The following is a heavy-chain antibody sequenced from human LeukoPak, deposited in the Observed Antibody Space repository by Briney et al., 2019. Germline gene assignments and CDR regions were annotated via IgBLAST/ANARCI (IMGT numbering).Heavy chain of an antibody. CDR2: FDPEDGET. D-gene: IGHD5-24*01. CDR3: ATNSRRDGYNYSPFDY. CDR1: GYTLTELS. V-gene: IGHV1-24*01. Sequence: ASVKVSCKVSGYTLTELSMHWVRQAPGKGLEWMGGFDPEDGETIYAQKFQGRVTMTEDTSTDTAYMELSSLRSEDTAAYYCATNSRRDGYNYSPFDYWGQGTLVTVSS. J-gene: IGHJ4*02.